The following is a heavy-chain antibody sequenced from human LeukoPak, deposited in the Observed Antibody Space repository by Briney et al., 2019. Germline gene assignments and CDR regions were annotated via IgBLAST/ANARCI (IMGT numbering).Heavy chain of an antibody. CDR3: ARGRAAAYSIDY. Sequence: GASVKVSCKASGYTFTGYDINWVRQATGQGLEWMGWMNPNSGNTGYAQKFQGRVTMTRNTSISTAYMELSSLRSEDTAVYYCARGRAAAYSIDYWGQGTLVTVSS. CDR2: MNPNSGNT. D-gene: IGHD6-13*01. J-gene: IGHJ4*02. CDR1: GYTFTGYD. V-gene: IGHV1-8*01.